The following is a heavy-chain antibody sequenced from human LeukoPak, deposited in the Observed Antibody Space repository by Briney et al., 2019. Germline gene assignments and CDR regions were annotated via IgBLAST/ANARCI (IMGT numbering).Heavy chain of an antibody. V-gene: IGHV3-23*01. Sequence: GGSLRLSCVASGFSFSNYAMSWVRQAPGKGLEWVSGISTGGTGMYYADSVEGRFTLSRDDSKSTLYLHMNSLTVEDTAVYYCAKGRRDGAGSLLNDLWGRGTLVTVSS. CDR3: AKGRRDGAGSLLNDL. CDR1: GFSFSNYA. J-gene: IGHJ2*01. CDR2: ISTGGTGM. D-gene: IGHD3-10*01.